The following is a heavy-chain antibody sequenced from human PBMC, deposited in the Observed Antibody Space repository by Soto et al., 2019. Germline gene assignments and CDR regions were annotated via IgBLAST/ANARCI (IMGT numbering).Heavy chain of an antibody. J-gene: IGHJ1*01. Sequence: PSETLDLSSAVYGECVKVYDGSGIRKHPRKGLEWIGEINHSGSTNYNPSLKSRVTISVDTSKNQFSLKLSTVAAADTAVYYCRGGSRHPRFASRGQGTPVPVS. V-gene: IGHV4-34*01. CDR1: GECVKVYD. CDR3: RGGSRHPRFAS. CDR2: INHSGST.